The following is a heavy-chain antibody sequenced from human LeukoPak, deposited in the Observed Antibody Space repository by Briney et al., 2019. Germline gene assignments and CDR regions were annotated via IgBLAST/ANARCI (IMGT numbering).Heavy chain of an antibody. D-gene: IGHD3-10*01. CDR1: GFTFDDYA. J-gene: IGHJ4*02. CDR3: AKGHYYGLGIYDY. Sequence: GRSLRLSCAASGFTFDDYAMHWVRQAPGKGLEWVSGISWNSGSIGYADSVKGRFTISRDNAKNSLYLQMNSLRAEDTALYYCAKGHYYGLGIYDYWGQGTLVTVSS. CDR2: ISWNSGSI. V-gene: IGHV3-9*01.